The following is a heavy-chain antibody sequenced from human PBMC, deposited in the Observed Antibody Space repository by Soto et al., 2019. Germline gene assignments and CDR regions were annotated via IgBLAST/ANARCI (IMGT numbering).Heavy chain of an antibody. V-gene: IGHV1-8*01. CDR3: ARRQNHDHAWYFDL. Sequence: QVQLVQSGAEVKKPGASVTVSCKASGYTFTSHDINWVRQTTGQGLEWMGWMSPNNGHTGYAQNFQGRVSMTMNTSISTAYMEVTGLRSDDTAVYYCARRQNHDHAWYFDLWGRGTPLTDSS. CDR2: MSPNNGHT. CDR1: GYTFTSHD. J-gene: IGHJ2*01.